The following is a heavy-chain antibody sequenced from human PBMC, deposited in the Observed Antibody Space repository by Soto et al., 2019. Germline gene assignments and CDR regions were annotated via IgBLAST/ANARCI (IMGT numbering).Heavy chain of an antibody. J-gene: IGHJ3*02. CDR2: IWYDGSNK. CDR1: GFTFSSYG. V-gene: IGHV3-33*01. CDR3: AREQVRGQYAFDI. Sequence: QVQLVESGGGVVQPGRSLRLSCAASGFTFSSYGMHWVRQAPGKGLEWVAVIWYDGSNKYYADSVKGRFTISRDNSKHTLYLQMNSRRAEDTAVYYGAREQVRGQYAFDIWCQGTMVTVSS. D-gene: IGHD3-10*01.